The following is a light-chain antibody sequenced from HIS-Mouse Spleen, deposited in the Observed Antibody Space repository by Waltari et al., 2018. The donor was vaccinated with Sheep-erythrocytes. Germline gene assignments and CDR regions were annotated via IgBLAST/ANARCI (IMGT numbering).Light chain of an antibody. CDR3: CSYAGSSTWV. J-gene: IGLJ3*02. Sequence: QSALTQPASVSGSPGQSITISCTGTSSEVGSYNLVSWYQQHPGKAPKLMMYGGSKRPSGVANRFSGSQSGNTASLTISGLQAEDEADYYCCSYAGSSTWVFGGGTKLTVL. CDR1: SSEVGSYNL. V-gene: IGLV2-23*01. CDR2: GGS.